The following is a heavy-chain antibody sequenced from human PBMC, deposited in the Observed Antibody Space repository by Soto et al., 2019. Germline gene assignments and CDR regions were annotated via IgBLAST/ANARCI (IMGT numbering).Heavy chain of an antibody. J-gene: IGHJ4*02. D-gene: IGHD2-8*01. CDR3: VRGVDRTDY. CDR2: IIPNDGTT. Sequence: QVQLVQSGAEVKKPGSSVKVSCKASGGTFSTYAVTWVRQAPGQGLEWMGGIIPNDGTTTYTQKFQDRLTITADAPTNTAYMQLSSLRSDDTAVYYCVRGVDRTDYWGQGTLVTVSS. V-gene: IGHV1-69*12. CDR1: GGTFSTYA.